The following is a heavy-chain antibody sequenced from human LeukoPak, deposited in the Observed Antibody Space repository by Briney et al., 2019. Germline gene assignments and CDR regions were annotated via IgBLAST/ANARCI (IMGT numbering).Heavy chain of an antibody. CDR2: IYHSGST. V-gene: IGHV4-38-2*02. J-gene: IGHJ3*02. D-gene: IGHD3-10*01. CDR3: ARDFLEGSGYYYGSGSYAFDI. CDR1: GYSLSSGYN. Sequence: PSETLSLTRAVSGYSLSSGYNWGWIRQPPGKGLEWIGSIYHSGSTYYNPSLKCGVTISVDTSKNQFSLKLSSETAADTAVYYCARDFLEGSGYYYGSGSYAFDIWGQGTMVTVSS.